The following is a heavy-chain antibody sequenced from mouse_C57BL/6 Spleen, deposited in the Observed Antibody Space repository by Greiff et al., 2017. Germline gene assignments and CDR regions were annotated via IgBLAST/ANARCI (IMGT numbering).Heavy chain of an antibody. CDR3: ARIPNYDYEEGFAY. Sequence: EVQVVESGGGLVKPGGSLKLSCAASGFTFSDYGMHWVRQAPEKGLEWVAYISSGSSTIYYADTVNGRFTISRDNAKNTLFLQMTSLRSEDTAMYYCARIPNYDYEEGFAYWGQGTLVTVAA. V-gene: IGHV5-17*01. CDR1: GFTFSDYG. J-gene: IGHJ3*01. CDR2: ISSGSSTI. D-gene: IGHD2-4*01.